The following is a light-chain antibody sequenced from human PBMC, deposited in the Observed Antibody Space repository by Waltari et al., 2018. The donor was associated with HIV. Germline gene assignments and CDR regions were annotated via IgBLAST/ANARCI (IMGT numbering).Light chain of an antibody. CDR3: QSYDSSLSGSDV. Sequence: QSVLTQPPSVSGAPGQRVTISCTGSSSNIGAGFDVHWYQQLPGTAPKLLIYNNRHRPSGVPDRFSGSKSGTSASLAITGLQAEDEADYYCQSYDSSLSGSDVFGTGTKVTVL. CDR2: NNR. J-gene: IGLJ1*01. V-gene: IGLV1-40*01. CDR1: SSNIGAGFD.